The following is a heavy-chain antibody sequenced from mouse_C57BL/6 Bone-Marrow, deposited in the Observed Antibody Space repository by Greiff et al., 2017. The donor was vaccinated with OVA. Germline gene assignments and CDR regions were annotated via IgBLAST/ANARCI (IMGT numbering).Heavy chain of an antibody. CDR2: IDPNSGGT. J-gene: IGHJ4*01. CDR1: GYTFTSYW. Sequence: QVQLQQSGAELVKPGASVKLSCKASGYTFTSYWMHWVKQRPGRGLEWIGRIDPNSGGTKYNEKFKSKATLTVDKPSSPAYMQLSSLTSEDSAVYYCARRERYYRRAMDYWGQGTSVTVSS. V-gene: IGHV1-72*01. CDR3: ARRERYYRRAMDY. D-gene: IGHD2-14*01.